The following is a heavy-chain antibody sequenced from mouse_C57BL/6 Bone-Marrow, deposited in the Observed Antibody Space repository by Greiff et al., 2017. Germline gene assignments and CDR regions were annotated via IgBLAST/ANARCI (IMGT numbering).Heavy chain of an antibody. Sequence: QVQLQQPGAELVKPGASVKLSCKASGYTFTSYWMHWVKQRPGQGLEWIGMIHPNSGSTNYNEKFKSKDTLTVDKSSSTAYMQLSSLTSEDSAVYYWARRTTVVARAYYYAMDYWGQGTSVTGSS. V-gene: IGHV1-64*01. J-gene: IGHJ4*01. CDR3: ARRTTVVARAYYYAMDY. CDR1: GYTFTSYW. D-gene: IGHD1-1*01. CDR2: IHPNSGST.